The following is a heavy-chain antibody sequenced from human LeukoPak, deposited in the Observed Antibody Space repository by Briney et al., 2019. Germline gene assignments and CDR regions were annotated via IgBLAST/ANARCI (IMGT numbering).Heavy chain of an antibody. CDR2: IYTSGST. V-gene: IGHV4-4*07. Sequence: SETLTLTCTVSSGSISSYYWSWIRQPAGKGLEWIGRIYTSGSTNYNPSLKSRVTMSVDTSKNQFSLKLSSVTAAGTAVYYCARGLNRNDYGDYGYWGQGTLVTVSS. D-gene: IGHD4-17*01. CDR3: ARGLNRNDYGDYGY. CDR1: SGSISSYY. J-gene: IGHJ4*02.